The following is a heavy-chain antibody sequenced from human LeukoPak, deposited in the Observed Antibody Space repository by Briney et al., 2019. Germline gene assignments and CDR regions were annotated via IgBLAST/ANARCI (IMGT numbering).Heavy chain of an antibody. Sequence: GGSLRVSCAASGFTFSSHWMSWVRQAPGKGLERVANIKEDGSEKYYVDSVKGRFTISRDNAKNSLYLQMNSLRADDTAVYYCARDWNWGSDYWGQGTLVTVSS. D-gene: IGHD7-27*01. CDR1: GFTFSSHW. CDR2: IKEDGSEK. J-gene: IGHJ4*02. CDR3: ARDWNWGSDY. V-gene: IGHV3-7*05.